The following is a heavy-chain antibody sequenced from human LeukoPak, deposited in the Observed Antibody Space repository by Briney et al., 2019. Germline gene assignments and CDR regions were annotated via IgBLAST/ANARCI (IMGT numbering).Heavy chain of an antibody. D-gene: IGHD6-13*01. Sequence: SETLSLTCIVSGDPINRNNYYWGWIRQPPGKGLEWIVSFYYGGSTFYNPSLKSRVTISVDTSKNQFSLKLSSVTAADTAVYYCARDSLYSSSSYYYYYGMDVWGQGTTVTVSS. CDR3: ARDSLYSSSSYYYYYGMDV. J-gene: IGHJ6*02. CDR2: FYYGGST. V-gene: IGHV4-39*07. CDR1: GDPINRNNYY.